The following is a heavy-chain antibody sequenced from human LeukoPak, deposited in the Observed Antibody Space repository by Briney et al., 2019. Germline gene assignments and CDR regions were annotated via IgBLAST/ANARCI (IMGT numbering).Heavy chain of an antibody. D-gene: IGHD5-18*01. CDR1: GFTFSSYG. CDR3: AKDGGYSYGRYGMDV. J-gene: IGHJ6*02. CDR2: IRYDGSDK. V-gene: IGHV3-30*02. Sequence: GGSLRLSCAASGFTFSSYGRHWVRQAPGKGLEWVAFIRYDGSDKYYADSVKGRFTISRDNSKNTLYLQMNSLRAEDTAVYYCAKDGGYSYGRYGMDVWGQGTTVTVSS.